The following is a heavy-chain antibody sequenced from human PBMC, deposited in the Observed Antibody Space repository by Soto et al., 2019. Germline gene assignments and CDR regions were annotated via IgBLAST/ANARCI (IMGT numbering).Heavy chain of an antibody. CDR1: GGSINSSDW. V-gene: IGHV4-4*02. CDR2: IYHGGDI. Sequence: QVQLQESGPGLVKPSGTLSLTCAVSGGSINSSDWWNWVRQPPGKGLEWIGEIYHGGDIYYNPSLKGRVTISLDMSKNQFSLTLNSVTAADTAVYYCARDHQYGSGWSFDFWGQGTLVTVSS. CDR3: ARDHQYGSGWSFDF. J-gene: IGHJ4*02. D-gene: IGHD6-13*01.